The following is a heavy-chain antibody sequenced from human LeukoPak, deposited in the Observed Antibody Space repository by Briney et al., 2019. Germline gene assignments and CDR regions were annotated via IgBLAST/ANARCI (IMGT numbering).Heavy chain of an antibody. CDR3: ARSTSGTHDAFDI. Sequence: GGSLRLSCAASGFTFSSYSMNWVRQAPGKGLEWVSYISSSSSTIYYADSVKGRFTISRDNAKNSLYLQMNSLRAEDTAVYYCARSTSGTHDAFDIWGQGTMVTVSS. J-gene: IGHJ3*02. V-gene: IGHV3-48*01. CDR2: ISSSSSTI. D-gene: IGHD3-10*01. CDR1: GFTFSSYS.